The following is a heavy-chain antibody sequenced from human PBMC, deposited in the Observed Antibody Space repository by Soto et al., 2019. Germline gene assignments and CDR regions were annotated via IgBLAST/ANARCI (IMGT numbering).Heavy chain of an antibody. CDR3: AKDRWWESLKYDYGMDV. D-gene: IGHD1-26*01. V-gene: IGHV3-30*18. J-gene: IGHJ6*02. CDR2: ILYYGSNK. CDR1: GFTFSNYG. Sequence: GGSLRLSCAASGFTFSNYGIHWVRRAPGKGLEGVAVILYYGSNKYYADSVKGRFTISRDNTKTTLYLQMNSLRDEDTAVYYCAKDRWWESLKYDYGMDVWGQGTTVTVSS.